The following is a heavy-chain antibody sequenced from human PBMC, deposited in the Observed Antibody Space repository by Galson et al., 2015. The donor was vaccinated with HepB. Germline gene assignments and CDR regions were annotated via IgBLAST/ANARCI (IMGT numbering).Heavy chain of an antibody. J-gene: IGHJ4*02. CDR1: GFTFNDYG. CDR2: ISDDGAFR. Sequence: SLRLSCAVSGFTFNDYGLHWVRQAPGKGLQWVGVISDDGAFRYYADSVRGRFTISRDNSKSTMYLQMNSLKPDDTAVYYCAREVEVRGNSPGHWGQGTLVAVSS. V-gene: IGHV3-30-3*01. CDR3: AREVEVRGNSPGH. D-gene: IGHD3-10*01.